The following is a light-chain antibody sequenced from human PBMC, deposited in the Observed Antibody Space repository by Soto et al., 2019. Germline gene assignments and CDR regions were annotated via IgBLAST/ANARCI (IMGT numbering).Light chain of an antibody. CDR1: SSNVGSNT. V-gene: IGLV1-44*01. Sequence: QSVLTQPPSASGTPGQRVTISCSGSSSNVGSNTVSWYQQIPGTAPKLLIYSDHQRPSGVPDRFSGSRSGTSASLAISGLHSEDEADYYCASWDDSLHGVVFGGGTKLTVL. CDR2: SDH. CDR3: ASWDDSLHGVV. J-gene: IGLJ3*02.